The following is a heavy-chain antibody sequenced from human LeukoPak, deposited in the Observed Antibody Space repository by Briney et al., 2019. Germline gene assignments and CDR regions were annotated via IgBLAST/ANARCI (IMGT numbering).Heavy chain of an antibody. CDR3: ARDLTVGATVRYFDY. V-gene: IGHV3-21*01. D-gene: IGHD1-26*01. Sequence: GGSLRLSCAASGYTFSSYSMNWVRQAPGKGLEWVSSISSSSSYIYYADSVKGRFTISRDNAKNSLYLQMNSLRAEDTAVYYCARDLTVGATVRYFDYWGQGTLVTVSS. CDR1: GYTFSSYS. J-gene: IGHJ4*02. CDR2: ISSSSSYI.